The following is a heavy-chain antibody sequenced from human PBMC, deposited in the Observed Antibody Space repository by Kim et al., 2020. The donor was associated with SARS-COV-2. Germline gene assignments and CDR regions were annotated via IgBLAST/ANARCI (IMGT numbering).Heavy chain of an antibody. V-gene: IGHV3-49*03. CDR3: TRDEGGQQLENYYYYYGMDV. J-gene: IGHJ6*02. CDR2: IRSKAYGGTT. Sequence: GGSLRLSCTASGFTFGDYAMSWFRQAPGKGLEWVGFIRSKAYGGTTEYAASVKGRFTISRDDSKSIAYLQMNSLKTEDTAVYYCTRDEGGQQLENYYYYYGMDVWGQGTTVTVSS. D-gene: IGHD6-13*01. CDR1: GFTFGDYA.